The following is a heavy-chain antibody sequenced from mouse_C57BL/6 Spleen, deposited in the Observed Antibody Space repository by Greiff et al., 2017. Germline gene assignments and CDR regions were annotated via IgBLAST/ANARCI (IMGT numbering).Heavy chain of an antibody. CDR3: ARRGYDYVDY. J-gene: IGHJ2*01. D-gene: IGHD2-4*01. Sequence: EVQLVESGGDLVKPGGSLKLSCAASGFTFSSYGMSWVRQTPDKRLEWVATISSGGSYTYYPDSVKGRFTISRDNAKNTLYLQMSSLKSEDTAMYYCARRGYDYVDYWGQGTTLTVSS. CDR1: GFTFSSYG. V-gene: IGHV5-6*01. CDR2: ISSGGSYT.